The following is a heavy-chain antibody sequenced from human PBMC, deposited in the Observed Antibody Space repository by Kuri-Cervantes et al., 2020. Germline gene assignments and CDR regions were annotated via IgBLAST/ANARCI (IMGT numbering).Heavy chain of an antibody. CDR3: ARVGEPTTGQYTVIFDY. Sequence: GGSLRLSCKASGYTFTSYGISWVRQAPGQGLEWMGWISAYNGNTNYAQKLQGRVTMTTDTSTSTAYMELRSLRSDDTAVYYCARVGEPTTGQYTVIFDYWGQGTLVTVSS. CDR1: GYTFTSYG. CDR2: ISAYNGNT. J-gene: IGHJ4*02. D-gene: IGHD4-17*01. V-gene: IGHV1-18*01.